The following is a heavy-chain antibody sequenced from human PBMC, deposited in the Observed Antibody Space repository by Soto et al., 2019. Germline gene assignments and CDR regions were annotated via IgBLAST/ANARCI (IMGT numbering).Heavy chain of an antibody. CDR3: AKEGELLPFYYYGMDV. CDR1: GFTFSSYA. CDR2: ISGSGGST. V-gene: IGHV3-23*01. Sequence: GGSLRLSCAASGFTFSSYAMSWVRQAPGKGLEWVSAISGSGGSTYYADSVKGRFTISRDNSKNTLYLQMNSLRAEDTAVYYCAKEGELLPFYYYGMDVWGQGTTVTVS. D-gene: IGHD1-26*01. J-gene: IGHJ6*02.